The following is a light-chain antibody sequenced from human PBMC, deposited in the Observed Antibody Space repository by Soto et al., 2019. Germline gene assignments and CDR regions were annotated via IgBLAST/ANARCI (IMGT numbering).Light chain of an antibody. CDR1: QSVSSSY. CDR3: QQYGSSPPLT. CDR2: GAY. V-gene: IGKV3-20*01. J-gene: IGKJ4*01. Sequence: EIVLTQSPGTLSLSPGERATLSCRSSQSVSSSYLAWYQQKPGQAPRLLIYGAYSRATGIPDRFSGSGSGTDFTLTISRLEPEDFALYYCQQYGSSPPLTFGGGTKVEIK.